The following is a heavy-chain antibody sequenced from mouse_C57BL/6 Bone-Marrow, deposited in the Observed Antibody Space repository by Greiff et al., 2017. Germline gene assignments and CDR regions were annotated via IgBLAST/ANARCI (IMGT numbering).Heavy chain of an antibody. D-gene: IGHD1-1*01. V-gene: IGHV1-55*01. CDR2: IYPGSGSP. CDR3: ARRVGAWFAY. J-gene: IGHJ3*01. Sequence: QVKLQQPGAELVKPGASVKMSCKASGYTFTSYWLTWVKQRPGHGLEWIGDIYPGSGSPNYNEKFKSKATLTVDTSSSSAYMQLISLTSEYSAVYYCARRVGAWFAYWGQGTLVTVSA. CDR1: GYTFTSYW.